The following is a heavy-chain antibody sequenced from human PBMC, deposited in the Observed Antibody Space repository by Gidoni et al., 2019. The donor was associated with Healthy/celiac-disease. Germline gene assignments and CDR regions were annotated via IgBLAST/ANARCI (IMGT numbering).Heavy chain of an antibody. V-gene: IGHV3-20*03. CDR3: AGGGDYVYNLLYYFDY. J-gene: IGHJ4*02. CDR2: INWNGGST. D-gene: IGHD4-17*01. CDR1: GVSFDDYG. Sequence: AASGVSFDDYGMSWVRQAPGKGLEWVSGINWNGGSTGYADSVKGRFTISRDNVKNSLYLQMNSLRAEDTALYYCAGGGDYVYNLLYYFDYWGQGTLVTVSS.